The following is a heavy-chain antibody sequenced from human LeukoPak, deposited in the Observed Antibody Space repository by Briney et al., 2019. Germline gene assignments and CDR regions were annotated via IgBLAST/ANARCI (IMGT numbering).Heavy chain of an antibody. CDR3: AKARYSGNYGHAFDI. Sequence: GGSLRLSCAASGFTFDDYAMHWVRQAPGKGLEWVSLISWDGGGTYYADSVKGRFTISRDNSKNSLYLQMNSLRAEDTALYYCAKARYSGNYGHAFDIWGQGTMVTVSS. CDR2: ISWDGGGT. V-gene: IGHV3-43D*03. D-gene: IGHD1-26*01. J-gene: IGHJ3*02. CDR1: GFTFDDYA.